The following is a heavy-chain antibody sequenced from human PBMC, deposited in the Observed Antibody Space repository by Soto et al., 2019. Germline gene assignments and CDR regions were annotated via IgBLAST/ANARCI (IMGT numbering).Heavy chain of an antibody. V-gene: IGHV4-34*01. CDR3: ARGNWKPANWFDP. Sequence: QVQLQQWGAGLLKPSETLSLTCAVYGGSFSGYYWSWIRQPPGKGLEWIGEINHSGSTNYNPSLKSRVTISVDTSKNQFSLKLSSVTAADTAVYYCARGNWKPANWFDPWGQGTLVTVSS. J-gene: IGHJ5*02. CDR2: INHSGST. D-gene: IGHD1-1*01. CDR1: GGSFSGYY.